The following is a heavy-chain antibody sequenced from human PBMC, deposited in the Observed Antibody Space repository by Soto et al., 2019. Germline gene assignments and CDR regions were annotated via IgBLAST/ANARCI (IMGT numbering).Heavy chain of an antibody. CDR1: GGSISSSSYY. J-gene: IGHJ4*02. CDR2: IYYSGST. Sequence: PSETLSLTCTVSGGSISSSSYYWGWIRQPPGKGLEWIGSIYYSGSTYYNLSLKSRVTISVDTSKNQFSLKLSSVTAADTAVYYCTTVDPRYKGGWGYGGQGTLVTVSS. V-gene: IGHV4-39*03. CDR3: TTVDPRYKGGWGY. D-gene: IGHD6-19*01.